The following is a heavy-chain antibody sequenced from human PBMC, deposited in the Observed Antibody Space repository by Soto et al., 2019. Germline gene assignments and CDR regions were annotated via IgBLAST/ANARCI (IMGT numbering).Heavy chain of an antibody. D-gene: IGHD6-6*01. CDR1: GGSFSGYY. J-gene: IGHJ6*02. Sequence: SETLSLTCAVYGGSFSGYYWSWIRQPPGKGLEWIGEINHSGSTNYNPSLKSRVTISVDTSKNQFSLKLSSVTAADTAVYYCARGWYSSSTYYYYGMDVWGQGTTVTGSS. CDR3: ARGWYSSSTYYYYGMDV. V-gene: IGHV4-34*01. CDR2: INHSGST.